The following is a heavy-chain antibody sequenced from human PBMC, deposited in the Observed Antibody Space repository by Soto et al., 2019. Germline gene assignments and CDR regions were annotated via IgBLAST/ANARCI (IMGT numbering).Heavy chain of an antibody. J-gene: IGHJ5*02. V-gene: IGHV3-7*03. CDR1: GFSFSLYW. CDR3: AGDKTTYDSVSGEDL. Sequence: GGTLRLSCEGSGFSFSLYWMSWVRQPPGKGLEWVANIKRDGSEQYYADSVKGRFTISRDNAKNSLFLEINSLKAEDTAVYYCAGDKTTYDSVSGEDLWGPGTLVTVSS. CDR2: IKRDGSEQ. D-gene: IGHD3-9*01.